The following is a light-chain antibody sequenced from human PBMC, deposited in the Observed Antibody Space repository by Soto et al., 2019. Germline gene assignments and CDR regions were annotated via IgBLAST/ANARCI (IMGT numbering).Light chain of an antibody. Sequence: QSVLTQPASVSGSPGQSITISCTGTSSDVGGYNSVSWYQQHPGKAPKLMIFDVSSRPSGVSNRFSGSKSGNTASLTISGLQAEDEADYYCCSYTSGSTLYVFGTGTKVT. CDR2: DVS. J-gene: IGLJ1*01. CDR1: SSDVGGYNS. V-gene: IGLV2-14*01. CDR3: CSYTSGSTLYV.